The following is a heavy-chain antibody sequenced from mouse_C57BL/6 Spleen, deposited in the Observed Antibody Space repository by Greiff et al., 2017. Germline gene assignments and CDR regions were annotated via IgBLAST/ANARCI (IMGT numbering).Heavy chain of an antibody. CDR1: GYTFTSYG. CDR3: TRDRDFTD. V-gene: IGHV1-81*01. CDR2: IYPRSGNT. J-gene: IGHJ4*01. Sequence: VKLQQSGAELARPGASVTLSCKASGYTFTSYGISWVKQRTGQSLKWIGEIYPRSGNTYYTEKFKGKATLTADKSSSTAYMELRSLTSEDSAVYFWTRDRDFTDWGQGTSVTVSS. D-gene: IGHD1-1*01.